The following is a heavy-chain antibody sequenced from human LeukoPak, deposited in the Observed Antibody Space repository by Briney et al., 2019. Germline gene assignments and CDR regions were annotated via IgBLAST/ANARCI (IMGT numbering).Heavy chain of an antibody. CDR1: GLTFSSYW. Sequence: GGSLRLSCAASGLTFSSYWMTWVRQAPGKGLEWVATIKYDGSETYYVDSVRGRFSISRDNAKNPLYLQMNSLRAEDTAVYYCARDSTLSNYWGQGTLVTVSS. V-gene: IGHV3-7*04. J-gene: IGHJ4*02. CDR3: ARDSTLSNY. D-gene: IGHD3-16*01. CDR2: IKYDGSET.